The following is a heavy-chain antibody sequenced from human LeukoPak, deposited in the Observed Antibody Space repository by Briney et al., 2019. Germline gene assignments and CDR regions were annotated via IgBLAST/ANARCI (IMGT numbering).Heavy chain of an antibody. V-gene: IGHV3-66*02. J-gene: IGHJ4*02. CDR3: ARGSYGSGIFY. CDR2: IYSGGST. CDR1: GFTVSSNY. D-gene: IGHD3-10*01. Sequence: GGSLRLSCSTSGFTVSSNYMSSVRQAPGKGLEWVSVIYSGGSTYYADSVKGRFTISRDNSKNTLYLQMNGLRAEDTAVYYCARGSYGSGIFYWGQGTLVTVSS.